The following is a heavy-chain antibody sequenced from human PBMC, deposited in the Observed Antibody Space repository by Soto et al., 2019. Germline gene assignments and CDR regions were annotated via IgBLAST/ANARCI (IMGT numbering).Heavy chain of an antibody. J-gene: IGHJ6*02. D-gene: IGHD4-4*01. CDR3: ARHHRPTETFYYYYGLDV. Sequence: EVQLLESGGGLVQPGGSLRLSCAASGVTFTSYAMTWVRQAPGKGLEWVSDISARGVNTNYADSVKGRFTFSRDNSKKTLYLQLNSLRAEDTAVYYCARHHRPTETFYYYYGLDVWGPGTTVTVSS. CDR2: ISARGVNT. V-gene: IGHV3-23*01. CDR1: GVTFTSYA.